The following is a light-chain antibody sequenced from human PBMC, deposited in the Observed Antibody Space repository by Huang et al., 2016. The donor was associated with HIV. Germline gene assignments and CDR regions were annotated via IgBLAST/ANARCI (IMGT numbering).Light chain of an antibody. Sequence: EIVLTQSPGTLSLSPGERATLSCRASPSLGSSSLAWYQQKAGQAPRLLMYGASSRATGIPDRFRGGGSGTDFTLSISRLQPEDFAVYYCQQYDSSPVTFGGGTKVEIK. J-gene: IGKJ4*01. V-gene: IGKV3-20*01. CDR3: QQYDSSPVT. CDR2: GAS. CDR1: PSLGSSS.